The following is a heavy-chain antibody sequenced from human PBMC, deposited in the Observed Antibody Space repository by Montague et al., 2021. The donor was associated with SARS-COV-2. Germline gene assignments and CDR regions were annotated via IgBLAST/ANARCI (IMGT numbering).Heavy chain of an antibody. CDR2: INLYAST. Sequence: SETLSLTCAVYGGSISGDDYCWSCHRPRTGQERDWIINLYASTNYNSSPNIQGTVSVYTSTNQISVKLSSVPAADTAASYCARGKAELRYFGWYHYYFDYWGQGTLVTVSS. CDR3: ARGKAELRYFGWYHYYFDY. J-gene: IGHJ4*02. D-gene: IGHD3-9*01. CDR1: GGSISGDD. V-gene: IGHV4-34*01.